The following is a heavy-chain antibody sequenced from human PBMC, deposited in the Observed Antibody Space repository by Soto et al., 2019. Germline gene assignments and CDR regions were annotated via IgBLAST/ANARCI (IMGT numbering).Heavy chain of an antibody. J-gene: IGHJ4*02. D-gene: IGHD3-22*01. CDR3: ARAYYYDSSGYSP. CDR1: GYTFTGYY. Sequence: ASVKVSCKASGYTFTGYYMHWVRQAPGQGLEWMGWINPNSGGTNYAQKFQGWVTMTRDTSISTAYMELSRLRSDDTAVYYCARAYYYDSSGYSPWGQGTLVTVS. V-gene: IGHV1-2*04. CDR2: INPNSGGT.